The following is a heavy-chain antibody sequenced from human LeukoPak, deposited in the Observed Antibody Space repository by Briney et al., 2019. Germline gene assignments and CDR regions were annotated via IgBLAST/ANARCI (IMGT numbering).Heavy chain of an antibody. D-gene: IGHD1-7*01. J-gene: IGHJ4*02. CDR3: ARGHNWNYPQYYFDY. V-gene: IGHV1-2*02. Sequence: ASVKVSCKASGYTFTGYYMRWVRQAPGQGLEWMGWINPNSGGTNYAQKFQGRVTMTRDTSISTAYMELSRLRSDDTAVYYCARGHNWNYPQYYFDYWGQGTLVTVSS. CDR1: GYTFTGYY. CDR2: INPNSGGT.